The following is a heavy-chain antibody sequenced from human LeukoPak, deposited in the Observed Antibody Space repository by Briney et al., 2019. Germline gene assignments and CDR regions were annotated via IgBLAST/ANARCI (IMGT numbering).Heavy chain of an antibody. CDR2: IRDSGATT. V-gene: IGHV3-23*01. J-gene: IGHJ4*02. Sequence: PGGSLRLSCAVSGFTFSNFAMSWVRQAPGKGLEWVSVIRDSGATTFYADSVKGRFTISRDNSKNTLYLQMNSLRAEDTAVYYCASSGSYRFDYWGQGTLVTVSS. D-gene: IGHD1-26*01. CDR3: ASSGSYRFDY. CDR1: GFTFSNFA.